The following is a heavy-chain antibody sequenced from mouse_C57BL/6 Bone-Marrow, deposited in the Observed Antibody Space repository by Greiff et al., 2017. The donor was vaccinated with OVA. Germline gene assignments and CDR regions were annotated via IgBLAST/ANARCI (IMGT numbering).Heavy chain of an antibody. V-gene: IGHV1-82*01. J-gene: IGHJ2*01. D-gene: IGHD1-1*01. CDR3: AGGTTVVDY. CDR2: IYPGDGDT. Sequence: QVQLQQSGPELVKPGASVKISCKASRYAFSSSWMNWVKQRPGKGLEWIGRIYPGDGDTNYNGKFKGKATLTADKSSSTAYMQLSSLTSEDSAVYFCAGGTTVVDYWGQGTTRTVSS. CDR1: RYAFSSSW.